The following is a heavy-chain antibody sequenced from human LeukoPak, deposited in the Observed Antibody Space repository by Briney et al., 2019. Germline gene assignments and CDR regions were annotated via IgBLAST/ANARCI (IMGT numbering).Heavy chain of an antibody. J-gene: IGHJ5*01. Sequence: GGSLRLSCAASGFTFSSYWMNWVRQAPGKGLEWVANIKRDGNEKNYVDSVKGRFSISRDNAKNSLYLQMDSLGAEDTAVYYCAKEGAYPIITYDSWGQGALVTVSS. CDR1: GFTFSSYW. V-gene: IGHV3-7*01. D-gene: IGHD3-10*01. CDR3: AKEGAYPIITYDS. CDR2: IKRDGNEK.